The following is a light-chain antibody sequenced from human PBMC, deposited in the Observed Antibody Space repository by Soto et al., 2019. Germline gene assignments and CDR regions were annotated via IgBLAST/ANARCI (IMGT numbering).Light chain of an antibody. V-gene: IGKV3-20*01. CDR3: QQYESSRT. CDR1: QSVSSTF. CDR2: GAS. Sequence: EIVWTQSPGTLSLTPRERATLSCRASQSVSSTFLAWYQQKPGQAHKVLIYGASTRATGIPDRFSGSGSGTEFTLTISRLEPEDFAMYYCQQYESSRTFGQGAKVE. J-gene: IGKJ1*01.